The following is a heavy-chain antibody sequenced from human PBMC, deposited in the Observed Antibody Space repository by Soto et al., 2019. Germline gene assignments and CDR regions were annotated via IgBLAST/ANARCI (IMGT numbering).Heavy chain of an antibody. CDR1: GFTFGDYA. D-gene: IGHD3-3*01. CDR2: ISGGGGST. Sequence: GGSLRLSCTASGFTFGDYAMSWFRQAPGKGLEWVSAISGGGGSTYYADSVKGRFTISRDNSKNTLYVQMNSLRAEDTAVYYCAKGTEIYDFYYMDVWGQGTTVTVSS. CDR3: AKGTEIYDFYYMDV. V-gene: IGHV3-23*01. J-gene: IGHJ6*03.